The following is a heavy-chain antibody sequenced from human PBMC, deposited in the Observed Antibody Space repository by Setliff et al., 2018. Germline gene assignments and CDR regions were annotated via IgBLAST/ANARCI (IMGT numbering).Heavy chain of an antibody. CDR1: GFSFSTYT. CDR2: ISSSSSTI. CDR3: ASPPIRQYNYYMDV. J-gene: IGHJ6*04. D-gene: IGHD1-20*01. Sequence: GGSLRLSCAASGFSFSTYTMNWVRQAPGKGLEWVSSISSSSSTIYYADSVKGRFTISRDNAKNSVHLQMNNLRVDDAAIYYCASPPIRQYNYYMDVWGKGTTVTVSS. V-gene: IGHV3-48*01.